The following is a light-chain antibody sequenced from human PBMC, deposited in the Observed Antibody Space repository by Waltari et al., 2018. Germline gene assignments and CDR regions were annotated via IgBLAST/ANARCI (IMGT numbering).Light chain of an antibody. CDR3: QTGGHGTWV. Sequence: QLVLTQSPSASASLGASVKLTCTLSSGHSSNVIAWLQQQPKKGPRNLMKVNSDGSHNKGDEIPARFSGSSSEAERYLTISSLQSEDEADYYCQTGGHGTWVFGGGTKLTVL. V-gene: IGLV4-69*01. CDR1: SGHSSNV. CDR2: VNSDGSH. J-gene: IGLJ3*02.